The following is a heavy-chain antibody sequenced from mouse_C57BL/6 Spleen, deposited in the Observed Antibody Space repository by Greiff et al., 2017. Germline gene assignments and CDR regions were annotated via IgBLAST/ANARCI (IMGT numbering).Heavy chain of an antibody. CDR3: ARCPLVPYYYAMDY. CDR1: GYTFTDYN. V-gene: IGHV1-18*01. Sequence: VQLKESGPELVKPGASVKIPCKASGYTFTDYNMDWVKQSHGKSLEWIGDINPNNGGTIYNQKFKGKATLTVDKSSSTAYMELRSLTTEDTAVYYCARCPLVPYYYAMDYWGQGTSVTVSS. CDR2: INPNNGGT. J-gene: IGHJ4*01.